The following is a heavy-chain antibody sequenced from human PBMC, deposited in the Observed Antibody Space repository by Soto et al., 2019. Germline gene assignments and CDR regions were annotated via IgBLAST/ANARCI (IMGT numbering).Heavy chain of an antibody. D-gene: IGHD3-3*01. Sequence: GGSLRLSCAASGFTFSSYWMSWVRQAPGKGLEWVANIKQDGSEKYYVDSVKGRFTISRDNAKNSLYLQMNSLRAEDTAVDYCARDTGYYDFWSGYYTTFGFCFDHWGQGTLVTVS. CDR3: ARDTGYYDFWSGYYTTFGFCFDH. V-gene: IGHV3-7*01. CDR1: GFTFSSYW. J-gene: IGHJ4*02. CDR2: IKQDGSEK.